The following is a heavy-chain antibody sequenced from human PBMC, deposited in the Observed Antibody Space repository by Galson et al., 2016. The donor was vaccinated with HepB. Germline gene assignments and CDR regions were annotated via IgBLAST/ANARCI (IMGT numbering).Heavy chain of an antibody. D-gene: IGHD5-18*01. J-gene: IGHJ4*02. V-gene: IGHV3-23*01. CDR1: GFIFSNFA. Sequence: SLRLSCAGSGFIFSNFAMSWVRQAPGKGLDWVSSISASGGTTYDADSVKGRFTISRDNSKNTVYLQMNSLRVEDTAVYYCAKMGGTRRYSNGFDSWGQGTLVSVSS. CDR2: ISASGGTT. CDR3: AKMGGTRRYSNGFDS.